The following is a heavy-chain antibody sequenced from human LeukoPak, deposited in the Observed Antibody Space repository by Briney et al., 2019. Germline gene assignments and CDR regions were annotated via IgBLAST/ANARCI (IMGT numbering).Heavy chain of an antibody. Sequence: PGGSLRLSCAASGFTFSSYAMTWVRQAPGKGLEWVSTISGSGGSTYYADSVKGRFTISRDNSKNTVYLQMNSLRAEDTAVYYCAKYYYGSGNSYAMDVWGQGTTVTVSS. CDR3: AKYYYGSGNSYAMDV. J-gene: IGHJ6*02. V-gene: IGHV3-23*01. CDR2: ISGSGGST. D-gene: IGHD3-10*01. CDR1: GFTFSSYA.